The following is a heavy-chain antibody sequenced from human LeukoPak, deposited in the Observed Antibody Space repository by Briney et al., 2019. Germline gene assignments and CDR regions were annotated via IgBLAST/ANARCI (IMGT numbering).Heavy chain of an antibody. V-gene: IGHV1-2*04. CDR3: ARDPGYSSSLYYFDY. CDR1: GYTFTGYY. D-gene: IGHD6-13*01. Sequence: ASVKVSCKASGYTFTGYYMHWVRQAPGQGLEWMGWINPNSGGTNYAQKFQGWVTMTRDTSTSTAYMELSRLRSDDTAVYYCARDPGYSSSLYYFDYWGQGTLVTVSS. CDR2: INPNSGGT. J-gene: IGHJ4*02.